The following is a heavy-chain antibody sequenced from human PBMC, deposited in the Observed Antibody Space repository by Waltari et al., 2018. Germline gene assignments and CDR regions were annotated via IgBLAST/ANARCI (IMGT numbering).Heavy chain of an antibody. J-gene: IGHJ6*02. CDR3: ARRGDGDYDLVNYYYGMDV. Sequence: EVQLVQSGAEVKKPGESLKISCKGSGYSFTSYWIGWVRQMPGKGLEWMGIIYPGDSDTRYSPSSQGQVTISADKSISTAYLQWSSLKASDTAMYYCARRGDGDYDLVNYYYGMDVWGQGTTVTVSS. CDR2: IYPGDSDT. CDR1: GYSFTSYW. D-gene: IGHD4-17*01. V-gene: IGHV5-51*03.